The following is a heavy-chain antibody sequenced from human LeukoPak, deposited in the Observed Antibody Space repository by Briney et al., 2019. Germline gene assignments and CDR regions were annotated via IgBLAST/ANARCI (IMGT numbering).Heavy chain of an antibody. CDR3: ARVQWELRGAFDY. CDR2: ISYDGSNK. CDR1: GFTFSSYA. V-gene: IGHV3-30-3*01. J-gene: IGHJ4*02. Sequence: GGSLRLSCAASGFTFSSYAMHWVRQAPGKGLEWVAVISYDGSNKYYADSVKGRFTISRDNSKNTLYLQMNSLRAEDTAVYYCARVQWELRGAFDYWGQGTLVTVSS. D-gene: IGHD1-26*01.